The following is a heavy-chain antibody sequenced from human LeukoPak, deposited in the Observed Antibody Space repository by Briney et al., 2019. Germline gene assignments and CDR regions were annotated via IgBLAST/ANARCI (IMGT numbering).Heavy chain of an antibody. Sequence: SETLSLTCTVSGGSLSSYYWSWIRQPAGKGLEWIGRIYTSGSTNYNPSLKSRVTMSVDTSKNQFSLKLSSVTAADTAVYYCARIATLYGDYAYYYYMDVWGKGTTVTVSS. CDR1: GGSLSSYY. D-gene: IGHD4-17*01. CDR2: IYTSGST. J-gene: IGHJ6*03. CDR3: ARIATLYGDYAYYYYMDV. V-gene: IGHV4-4*07.